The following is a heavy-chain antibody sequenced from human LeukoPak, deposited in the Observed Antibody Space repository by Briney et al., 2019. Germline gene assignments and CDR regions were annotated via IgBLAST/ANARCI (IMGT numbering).Heavy chain of an antibody. D-gene: IGHD1-26*01. V-gene: IGHV3-53*01. CDR2: IYSDGST. Sequence: GGSLRLSCAASGFIVSGDFMSWVRQAPGKGLEWVSVIYSDGSTYYADSVKDRFTISGDNSKNTLDLQMTGLRAEDTAVYYCARERGRGRDSPWFDYWGQGTLVTVSS. J-gene: IGHJ4*02. CDR3: ARERGRGRDSPWFDY. CDR1: GFIVSGDF.